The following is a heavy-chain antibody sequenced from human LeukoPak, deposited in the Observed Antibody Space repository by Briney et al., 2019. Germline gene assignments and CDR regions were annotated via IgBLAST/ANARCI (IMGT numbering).Heavy chain of an antibody. CDR1: GFTFTNAW. J-gene: IGHJ4*02. CDR3: TTGFVVVTAFGY. V-gene: IGHV3-15*01. CDR2: IKSKTDGGTT. D-gene: IGHD2-21*02. Sequence: GGSLRLSCAASGFTFTNAWMSWVRQAPGKGLEWVGRIKSKTDGGTTDYAAPVKGRFTISRDDSKNTLYLQMNSLKTEDTAVYYCTTGFVVVTAFGYWGQGTLVTVSS.